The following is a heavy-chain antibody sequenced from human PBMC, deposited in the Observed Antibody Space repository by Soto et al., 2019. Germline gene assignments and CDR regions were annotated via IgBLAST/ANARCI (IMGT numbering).Heavy chain of an antibody. V-gene: IGHV4-39*01. Sequence: SETLSLTCAVSGDSISSGGYYWGWIRQPPGKGLEWIGSIYYSGKTYYNPSLKSRVTISVDTSKNQFSLKLSSVTAADTTVYYCARLIHCLTTSCYFDPWGQGTLVTVSS. CDR1: GDSISSGGYY. CDR3: ARLIHCLTTSCYFDP. J-gene: IGHJ5*02. CDR2: IYYSGKT. D-gene: IGHD2-2*01.